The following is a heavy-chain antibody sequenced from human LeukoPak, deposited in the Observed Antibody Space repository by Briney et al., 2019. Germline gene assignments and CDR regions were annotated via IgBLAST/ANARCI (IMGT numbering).Heavy chain of an antibody. Sequence: GGSLRLSCAASGFTFSTYGMTWVRQAPGKGLEWISHISSSSDSIKYADSVKGRFTSSRDNAKNSLYLQMNSLRAEDTAVYYCAKRSVSSGYYPPSLDYWGQGTLVTVSS. V-gene: IGHV3-48*04. J-gene: IGHJ4*02. CDR3: AKRSVSSGYYPPSLDY. CDR1: GFTFSTYG. D-gene: IGHD3-22*01. CDR2: ISSSSDSI.